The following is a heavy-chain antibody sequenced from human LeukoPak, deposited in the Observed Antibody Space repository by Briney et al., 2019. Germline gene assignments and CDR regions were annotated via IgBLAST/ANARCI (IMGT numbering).Heavy chain of an antibody. V-gene: IGHV3-15*01. CDR3: TTDSD. CDR1: GFTLTNAW. CDR2: IKSKAAGGST. Sequence: PGGSLRLSCTASGFTLTNAWMSWVGQAPGKGLEWVGRIKSKAAGGSTDYAAPVKGRFTLSRDDSKNTLYLQMISLKTEDTAIYYCTTDSDWGQGTLVTVSS. J-gene: IGHJ4*02.